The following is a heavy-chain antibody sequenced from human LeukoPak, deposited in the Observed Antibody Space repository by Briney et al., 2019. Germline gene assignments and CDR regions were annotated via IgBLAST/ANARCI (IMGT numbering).Heavy chain of an antibody. CDR3: AVSYGYGSNFDY. J-gene: IGHJ4*02. Sequence: PSETLSLTCTVSGGSISSDNYCWRGIRQQPGKGREWIGDIYYRGSTSFPPPLKTPVTISVDTSKNQFSLKLSSVTAADTAVYYCAVSYGYGSNFDYWGQGTLVTVSS. D-gene: IGHD5-18*01. V-gene: IGHV4-31*01. CDR2: IYYRGST. CDR1: GGSISSDNYC.